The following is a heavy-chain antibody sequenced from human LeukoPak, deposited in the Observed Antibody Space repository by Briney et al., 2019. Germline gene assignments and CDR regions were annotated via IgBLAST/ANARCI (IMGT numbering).Heavy chain of an antibody. CDR2: IYYSGST. Sequence: PSETLSLTCTVSGGSISSSSYYWGWIRQPPGKGLEWIGSIYYSGSTYYNPSLKSRVTISVDTSKNQFSLKLSSVTAADTAVYYCARAEVSGSYIGWFDPWGQGTLVTVSS. D-gene: IGHD1-26*01. J-gene: IGHJ5*02. CDR1: GGSISSSSYY. V-gene: IGHV4-39*07. CDR3: ARAEVSGSYIGWFDP.